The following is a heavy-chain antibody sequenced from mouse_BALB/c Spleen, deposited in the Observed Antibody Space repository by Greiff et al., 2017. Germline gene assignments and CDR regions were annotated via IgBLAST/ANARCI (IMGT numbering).Heavy chain of an antibody. Sequence: VQLQQSGPELGKPGASVKISCKASGYSFTGYNMYWVKQSHRKSLEWIGYIDPYNGGTSYNQKSKGKATLTVDKSSSTAYMHLNSLTSEDSAIYYCARGDGYDGHYYAMDYWGQGTSVTVSS. CDR2: IDPYNGGT. J-gene: IGHJ4*01. D-gene: IGHD2-2*01. CDR3: ARGDGYDGHYYAMDY. V-gene: IGHV1S135*01. CDR1: GYSFTGYN.